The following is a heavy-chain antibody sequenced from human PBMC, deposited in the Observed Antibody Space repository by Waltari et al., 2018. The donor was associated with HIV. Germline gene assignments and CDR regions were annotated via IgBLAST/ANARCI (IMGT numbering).Heavy chain of an antibody. D-gene: IGHD3-16*02. J-gene: IGHJ4*02. V-gene: IGHV1-18*01. Sequence: QIRLFQSDHVVRKPGASVTISCTTAGYPFINYHVTWVRQSLGQRLDWMGGITRYTANSNYTRESQGRVTPTTDAAAATAYLELRDLRPDDTAMYFCTRGNIWGSYRYFDYWGPGTLVTVS. CDR2: ITRYTANS. CDR3: TRGNIWGSYRYFDY. CDR1: GYPFINYH.